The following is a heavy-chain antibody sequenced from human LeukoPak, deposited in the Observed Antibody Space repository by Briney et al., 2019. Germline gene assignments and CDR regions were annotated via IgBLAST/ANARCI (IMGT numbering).Heavy chain of an antibody. J-gene: IGHJ5*02. D-gene: IGHD3-10*01. CDR3: ARDGSGSYVPETAINNWFDP. V-gene: IGHV4-4*07. CDR2: IYTSGST. CDR1: GGSISSYY. Sequence: SETLSLTCTVSGGSISSYYWSWIRQPAGKGLEWIGRIYTSGSTNYNPSLKSRVTMSVDTSKNQFSLKLSSVTAADTAVHYCARDGSGSYVPETAINNWFDPWGQGTLVTVSS.